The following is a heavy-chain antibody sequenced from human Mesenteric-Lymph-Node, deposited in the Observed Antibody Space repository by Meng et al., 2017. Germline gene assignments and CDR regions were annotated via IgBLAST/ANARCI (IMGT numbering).Heavy chain of an antibody. V-gene: IGHV3-7*01. J-gene: IGHJ6*02. D-gene: IGHD4-17*01. CDR1: GLTFSSHW. CDR2: IKQDGSEK. CDR3: ARGGPLLNYDDYGDYVSYYYYYGMDV. Sequence: GGSLRLSCAASGLTFSSHWMSWVRQAPGKGLEWVANIKQDGSEKYYVDSARGRFTISRDNAKNSLYLQMNSLRAADTAVYDCARGGPLLNYDDYGDYVSYYYYYGMDVWGQGTTVTVSS.